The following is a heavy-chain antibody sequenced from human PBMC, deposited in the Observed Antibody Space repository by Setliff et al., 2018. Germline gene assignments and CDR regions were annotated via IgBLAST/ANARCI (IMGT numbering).Heavy chain of an antibody. CDR3: ARDRGSGSYFLRYFDY. D-gene: IGHD1-26*01. CDR2: IWNDGSTK. V-gene: IGHV3-33*01. J-gene: IGHJ4*02. CDR1: GFTFSNYG. Sequence: GGSLRLSCVASGFTFSNYGMHWVRQAPGKGLEWVALIWNDGSTKFYGDSVKGRFTISRDNSENTLYLQMNSLRAEDTAVYYCARDRGSGSYFLRYFDYWGQGTLVTV.